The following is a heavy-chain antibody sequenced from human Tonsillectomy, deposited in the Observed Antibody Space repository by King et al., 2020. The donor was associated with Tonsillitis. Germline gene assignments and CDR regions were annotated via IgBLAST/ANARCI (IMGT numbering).Heavy chain of an antibody. CDR1: GYTFTSYG. Sequence: VQLVESGAEVKKPGASVKVSCKASGYTFTSYGISWVRQAPGQGLEWMGWISAYNGNKNYAQKLQGRVTITTDKSTSTAYMELRSLRSDDTAVYYCARDRNYYDSSGYLGLYWGQGTLVTVSS. CDR3: ARDRNYYDSSGYLGLY. V-gene: IGHV1-18*01. J-gene: IGHJ4*02. CDR2: ISAYNGNK. D-gene: IGHD3-22*01.